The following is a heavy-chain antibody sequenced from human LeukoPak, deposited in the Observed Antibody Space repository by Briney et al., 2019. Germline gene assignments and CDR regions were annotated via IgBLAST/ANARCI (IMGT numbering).Heavy chain of an antibody. J-gene: IGHJ6*03. D-gene: IGHD3-22*01. CDR2: IYHSGST. CDR3: ARVADSSGYYGYYYMDV. CDR1: GGSISSGGYY. Sequence: SQTLSLTCTVSGGSISSGGYYWSWIRQPPGKGLEWIGYIYHSGSTYYNPSLKSRVAISVDTSKNQFSLKLSSVTAADTAVYYCARVADSSGYYGYYYMDVWGKGTTVTVSS. V-gene: IGHV4-30-2*01.